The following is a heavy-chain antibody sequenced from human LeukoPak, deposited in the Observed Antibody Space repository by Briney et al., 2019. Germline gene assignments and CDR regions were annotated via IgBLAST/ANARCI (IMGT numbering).Heavy chain of an antibody. D-gene: IGHD3-3*01. CDR1: GYSISSGYY. CDR3: ARTTSYDFWSGYSSERAFDI. J-gene: IGHJ3*02. CDR2: IYHSGST. V-gene: IGHV4-38-2*01. Sequence: PSETLSLTCAVSGYSISSGYYWGWIRPPPGKGLEWIGIIYHSGSTYYNPSLKSRVTISVDTSKNQFSLKLSSVTAADTAVYYCARTTSYDFWSGYSSERAFDIWGQGTMVTVSS.